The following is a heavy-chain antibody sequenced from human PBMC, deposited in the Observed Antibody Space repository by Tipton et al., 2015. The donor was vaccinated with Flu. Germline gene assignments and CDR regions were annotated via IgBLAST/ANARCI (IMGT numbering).Heavy chain of an antibody. J-gene: IGHJ4*02. CDR3: ARDWGGGYSRGGYFDY. CDR2: IWYDGSNK. V-gene: IGHV3-33*01. Sequence: SLRLSCAASGFTFSSYGMHWVRQAPGKGLEWVAVIWYDGSNKYYADSVKGRFTISRDNSKNTLYLQMNSLRAEDTAVYYCARDWGGGYSRGGYFDYWGQGTLVTVSS. D-gene: IGHD1-26*01. CDR1: GFTFSSYG.